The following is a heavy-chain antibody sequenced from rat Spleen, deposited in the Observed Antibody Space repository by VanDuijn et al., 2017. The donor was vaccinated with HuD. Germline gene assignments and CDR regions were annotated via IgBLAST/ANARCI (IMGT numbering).Heavy chain of an antibody. CDR1: GFSLTSYT. J-gene: IGHJ2*01. CDR3: ARDPITTRDYFDY. CDR2: ISRGGNT. D-gene: IGHD1-1*01. Sequence: QVQLKESGPGLVQPSQTLSLTCTVSGFSLTSYTVSWVRQPPGKGLEWIAAISRGGNTYYNSALKSRLSISRDTSKSQVFLKMNSLQTEDTAMYFCARDPITTRDYFDYWGQGVMVTVSS. V-gene: IGHV2-6*01.